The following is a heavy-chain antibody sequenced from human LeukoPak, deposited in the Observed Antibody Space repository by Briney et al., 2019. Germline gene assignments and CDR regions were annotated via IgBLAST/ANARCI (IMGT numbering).Heavy chain of an antibody. D-gene: IGHD6-13*01. CDR3: AREHLIAAAGTRPFDY. CDR2: IYYSGST. CDR1: GGSISSYY. Sequence: SETLSLTCTVAGGSISSYYWSWIRQPPGKGQEWIGYIYYSGSTNYNPSLKSRVTISVDTSKTQFSLKLSSVTAADTAVYYCAREHLIAAAGTRPFDYWGQGTLVTVSS. J-gene: IGHJ4*02. V-gene: IGHV4-59*01.